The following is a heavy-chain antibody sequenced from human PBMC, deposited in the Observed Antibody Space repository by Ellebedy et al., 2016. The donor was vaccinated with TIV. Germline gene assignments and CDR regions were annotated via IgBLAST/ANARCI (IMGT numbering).Heavy chain of an antibody. CDR3: CRVEGGGLYAY. CDR1: GFTLSDHY. CDR2: RRDKSNSYTT. J-gene: IGHJ4*02. D-gene: IGHD2-15*01. Sequence: GESLKISCAASGFTLSDHYMDWVRQAPGKGLEWVGRRRDKSNSYTTDYAASVKGRFTISRDDSQSSLSPQMNSLKTEDTALYYCCRVEGGGLYAYWGQGTLVTVSS. V-gene: IGHV3-72*01.